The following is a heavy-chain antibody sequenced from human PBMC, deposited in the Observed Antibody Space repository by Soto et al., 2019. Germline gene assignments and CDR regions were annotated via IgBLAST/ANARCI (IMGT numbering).Heavy chain of an antibody. D-gene: IGHD3-10*01. Sequence: PSETLSLTCTVSGDSVSSGGAYWSWIRQHPGKGLEWIGYIYYSGSASYTPSLKSRLTISLDTSQNQVSLRLSSVTAADTAVYYCAGLKSRYYKIISYSFDYWGQGILVTVSS. CDR3: AGLKSRYYKIISYSFDY. V-gene: IGHV4-31*03. CDR2: IYYSGSA. CDR1: GDSVSSGGAY. J-gene: IGHJ4*02.